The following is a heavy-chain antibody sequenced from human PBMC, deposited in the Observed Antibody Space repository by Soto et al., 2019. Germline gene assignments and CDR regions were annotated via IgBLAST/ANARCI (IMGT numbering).Heavy chain of an antibody. CDR3: ANFRWDYGMDV. CDR1: GGSISSGDYY. J-gene: IGHJ6*02. Sequence: QVQLQESGPGLVKPSQTLSLTCTVSGGSISSGDYYWNWIRQPPGKGLEWIGYINHSGSSYSNPSLKSRVTISVDTSKNHFSLRLSSVTAADTAVYYCANFRWDYGMDVWGQGTTVTVSS. V-gene: IGHV4-30-4*01. CDR2: INHSGSS.